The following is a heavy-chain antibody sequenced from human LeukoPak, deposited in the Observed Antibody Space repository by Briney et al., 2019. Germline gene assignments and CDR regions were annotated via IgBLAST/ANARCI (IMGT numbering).Heavy chain of an antibody. Sequence: KPSETLSLTCTVSGGSISNYYWSWIRQPPGKGLEWIGYIYYSGSTKYKSSLKSRVTISVDTSKNQFSLKLSSVTAADTAVYYCARQTGSGLFILPGGQGTLVTVSS. D-gene: IGHD3/OR15-3a*01. J-gene: IGHJ4*02. CDR2: IYYSGST. CDR1: GGSISNYY. CDR3: ARQTGSGLFILP. V-gene: IGHV4-59*08.